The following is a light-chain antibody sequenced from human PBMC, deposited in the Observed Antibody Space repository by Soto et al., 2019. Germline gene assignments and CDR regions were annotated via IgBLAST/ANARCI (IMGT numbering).Light chain of an antibody. CDR1: QSISNY. CDR3: QESYTRI. Sequence: DIQMTQSPSPLSASVGDSVTITCRASQSISNYLNWYQQKSGEVPKILIYAVSTLQNGVPSRFSGSGSGTEFSLTITSLQPEDVATYYCQESYTRIFGQGTKVDIK. CDR2: AVS. V-gene: IGKV1-39*01. J-gene: IGKJ1*01.